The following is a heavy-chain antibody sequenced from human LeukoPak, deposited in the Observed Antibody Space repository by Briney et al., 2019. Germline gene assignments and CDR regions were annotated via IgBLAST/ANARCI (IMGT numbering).Heavy chain of an antibody. D-gene: IGHD3-10*01. Sequence: GRSLRLSCTASGFISGDYAMSWFRQAPGKGLEWVSLIRSKPYGGTAEYAASVKGRFTISRDNAKNSLYLQMNSLRAEDTAVYYCARVRMVRELTGYYYYYGMDVWGQGTTVTVSS. V-gene: IGHV3-49*03. J-gene: IGHJ6*02. CDR1: GFISGDYA. CDR3: ARVRMVRELTGYYYYYGMDV. CDR2: IRSKPYGGTA.